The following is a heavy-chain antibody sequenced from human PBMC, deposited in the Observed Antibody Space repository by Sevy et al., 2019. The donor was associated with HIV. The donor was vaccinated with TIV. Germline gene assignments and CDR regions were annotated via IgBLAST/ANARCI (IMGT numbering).Heavy chain of an antibody. CDR2: ISSSSSYI. CDR3: ARDVYCSGGSCYGAFDI. J-gene: IGHJ3*02. D-gene: IGHD2-15*01. CDR1: GFTFSSYS. V-gene: IGHV3-21*01. Sequence: GGSLRLSCAASGFTFSSYSMNWVRQAPGKGLEWVSSISSSSSYIYYADSVKGRFTISRDNAENSLYLQMNSLRAEDTAVYYCARDVYCSGGSCYGAFDIWGQGTMVTVSS.